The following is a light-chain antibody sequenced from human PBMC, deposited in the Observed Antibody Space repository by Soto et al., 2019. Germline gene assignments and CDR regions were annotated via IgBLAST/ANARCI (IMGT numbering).Light chain of an antibody. CDR1: QSVSSSY. CDR2: GAS. Sequence: EIVLTQSPGTLSLSPGERATLSCRASQSVSSSYLAWYQQKPGQAPRLLIYGASSRATGIPDRFSGSGSGTDFTLTISRLEPEYFAVYYCRQYGSSPPITFGQGTRLEIK. J-gene: IGKJ5*01. V-gene: IGKV3-20*01. CDR3: RQYGSSPPIT.